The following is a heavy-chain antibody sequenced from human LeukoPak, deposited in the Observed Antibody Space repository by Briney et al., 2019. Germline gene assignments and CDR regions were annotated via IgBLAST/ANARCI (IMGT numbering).Heavy chain of an antibody. D-gene: IGHD3-22*01. CDR2: MYLSGTT. V-gene: IGHV4-4*02. CDR1: GDSINSLDL. J-gene: IGHJ4*02. Sequence: SETQSLTCTVSGDSINSLDLWSWVRQPPGKGLEWIGEMYLSGTTHSNPSVKSRVTISIDKSKNQFFLNLSSVTAADTAVYYCAGLVGRYSSGLYYYYFDYWGQGTLVTVSS. CDR3: AGLVGRYSSGLYYYYFDY.